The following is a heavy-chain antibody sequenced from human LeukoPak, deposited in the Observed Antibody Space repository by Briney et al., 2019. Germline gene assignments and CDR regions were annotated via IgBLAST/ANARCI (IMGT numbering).Heavy chain of an antibody. V-gene: IGHV3-7*05. Sequence: GGSLRLSCAASGFTFSRYWMGWARQAPGKGLEWVATIKEDGGEKYYVDSVKGRFSISRDNSKNSLSLEMNSLRTEDTAIYYCARESGKFDYWGQGTLVAVSS. CDR1: GFTFSRYW. J-gene: IGHJ4*02. CDR2: IKEDGGEK. CDR3: ARESGKFDY.